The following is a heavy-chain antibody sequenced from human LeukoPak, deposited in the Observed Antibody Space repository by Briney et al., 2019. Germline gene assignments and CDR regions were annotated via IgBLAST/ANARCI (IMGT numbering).Heavy chain of an antibody. V-gene: IGHV1-2*02. CDR1: GYSFTDYY. CDR3: ARADRLHGGPYLIGP. J-gene: IGHJ5*02. Sequence: AASVKVSCKTSGYSFTDYYMHWVRQAPGQGLEWMGWINPNSGGTSSAQKFQGRVTMTRDTSISTVYVEVSWLTSDDTAIYYCARADRLHGGPYLIGPWGQGTLVTVSS. CDR2: INPNSGGT. D-gene: IGHD2-21*01.